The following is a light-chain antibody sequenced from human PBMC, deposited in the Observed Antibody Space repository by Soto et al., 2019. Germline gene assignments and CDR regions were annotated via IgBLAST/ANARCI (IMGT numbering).Light chain of an antibody. V-gene: IGKV3-11*01. CDR2: DAS. CDR1: QSVSSY. J-gene: IGKJ5*01. Sequence: EIVLTHSPATLSLSPCEGAALSCRASQSVSSYLAWYQQKPDQAPRLLIYDASNRATGIPARFSGSGSGTDFTLTISSLEPEDFAVYYCQQRSNWPLTFGQGTRLEIK. CDR3: QQRSNWPLT.